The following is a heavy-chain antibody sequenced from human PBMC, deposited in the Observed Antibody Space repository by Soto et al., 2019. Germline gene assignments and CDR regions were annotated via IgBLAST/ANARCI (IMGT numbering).Heavy chain of an antibody. Sequence: GASVKVSCKVSGYTLTELSIHWVRQAPGKGLEWMGGFDPEDGETIYAQKVQGRVTMTEDTSTDTAYMEVSSLRSEDTAVYYCVTVSGNGEMDYWGQGTLVTVSS. D-gene: IGHD4-17*01. CDR3: VTVSGNGEMDY. J-gene: IGHJ4*02. V-gene: IGHV1-24*01. CDR1: GYTLTELS. CDR2: FDPEDGET.